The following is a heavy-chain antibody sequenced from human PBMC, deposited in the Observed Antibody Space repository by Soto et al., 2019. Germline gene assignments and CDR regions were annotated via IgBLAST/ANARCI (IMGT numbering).Heavy chain of an antibody. D-gene: IGHD3-16*01. J-gene: IGHJ3*02. CDR3: ARDRGEAAGAFDI. CDR1: GGSISSGDYY. V-gene: IGHV4-30-4*01. CDR2: IYYSGST. Sequence: SETLSLTCTVSGGSISSGDYYWSWIRQPPGKGLEWIGYIYYSGSTYYNPSLKSRVTISVDTSKNQFSLKLSSVTAADTAVYYCARDRGEAAGAFDIWGQGTMVTVSS.